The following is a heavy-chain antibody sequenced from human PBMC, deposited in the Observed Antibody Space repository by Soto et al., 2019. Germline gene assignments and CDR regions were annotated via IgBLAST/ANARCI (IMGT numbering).Heavy chain of an antibody. V-gene: IGHV4-31*03. CDR3: ARGRVDV. Sequence: SETLSLTSPVSGGSIISGGHYWTWVRQHQGKGLEWMGYIYYTGSTSYNPSLESRLTMSVDTSKNQFSLRLDSVTAADTAVYSWARGRVDV. CDR2: IYYTGST. CDR1: GGSIISGGHY. J-gene: IGHJ3*01.